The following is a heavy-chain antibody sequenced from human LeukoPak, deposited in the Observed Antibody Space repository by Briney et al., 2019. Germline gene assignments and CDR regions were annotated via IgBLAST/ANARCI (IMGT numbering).Heavy chain of an antibody. CDR1: GDSISGYY. Sequence: SETLSLTCAVSGDSISGYYWSWIRQHPGKGLEWIGYIYYSGSTYYNPSLKSRVTISVDTSKNQFSLKLSSVTAADTAVYYCAYSSSQTYFDYWGQGTLVTVSS. D-gene: IGHD6-13*01. CDR2: IYYSGST. V-gene: IGHV4-31*11. J-gene: IGHJ4*02. CDR3: AYSSSQTYFDY.